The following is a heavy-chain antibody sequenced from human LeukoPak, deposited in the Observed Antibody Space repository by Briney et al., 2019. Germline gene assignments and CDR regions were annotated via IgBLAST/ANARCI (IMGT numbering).Heavy chain of an antibody. J-gene: IGHJ4*02. CDR3: ARYSRNGVDEIGF. CDR2: IYHGGST. D-gene: IGHD5-12*01. Sequence: SETLSLTCAVSGYSISSGYYWGWIRQPPGRGPEWIGTIYHGGSTYYNPSLTSRVTISVDTSKNQLSLKLTSVTAADTAVYYCARYSRNGVDEIGFWGQGTLVTVSS. CDR1: GYSISSGYY. V-gene: IGHV4-38-2*01.